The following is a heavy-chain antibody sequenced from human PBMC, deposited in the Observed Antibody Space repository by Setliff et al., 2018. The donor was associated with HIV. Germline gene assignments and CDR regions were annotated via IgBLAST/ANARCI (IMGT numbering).Heavy chain of an antibody. CDR2: ITSNGGRT. CDR3: AREPYYDILTGYLDY. J-gene: IGHJ4*02. D-gene: IGHD3-9*01. CDR1: GFTFNNNG. Sequence: PGGSLRLSCAASGFTFNNNGMSWVRQAPGKGLEWVSGITSNGGRTGYADSVKRRFTISRDNAKNSLYLQMNSLRAEDTTLHYCAREPYYDILTGYLDYWGQGALVTVSS. V-gene: IGHV3-20*04.